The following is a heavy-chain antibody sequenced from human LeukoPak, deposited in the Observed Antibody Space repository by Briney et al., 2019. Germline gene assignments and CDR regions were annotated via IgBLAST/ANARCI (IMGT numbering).Heavy chain of an antibody. J-gene: IGHJ3*02. D-gene: IGHD3-10*01. Sequence: GGSLRLSCAASGFTFSSYSMNWVRQAPGKGLEWVSSITSSSSYIYYADSVKGRFTISRDNAQNSLYLQINSLRAEDTAVYYCAREKGTLIRAMAFEMWGQGTMVTVSS. CDR1: GFTFSSYS. CDR2: ITSSSSYI. CDR3: AREKGTLIRAMAFEM. V-gene: IGHV3-21*01.